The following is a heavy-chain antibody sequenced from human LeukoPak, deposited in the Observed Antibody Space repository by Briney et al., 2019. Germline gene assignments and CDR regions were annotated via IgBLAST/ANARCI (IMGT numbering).Heavy chain of an antibody. Sequence: PGGSLRLSCAASGFTFSSYGMNWVRQAPGKGLEWVSYISSSSSTIYYADSVKGRFTISRDNAKNSLYLQMNSLRAEDTAVYYCARRAWDSSGYYRSNYFDYWGQGTLVTVSS. CDR2: ISSSSSTI. J-gene: IGHJ4*02. D-gene: IGHD3-22*01. V-gene: IGHV3-48*01. CDR3: ARRAWDSSGYYRSNYFDY. CDR1: GFTFSSYG.